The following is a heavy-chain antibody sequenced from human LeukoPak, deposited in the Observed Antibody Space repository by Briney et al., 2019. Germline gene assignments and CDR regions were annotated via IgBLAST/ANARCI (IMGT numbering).Heavy chain of an antibody. CDR1: GYIFTGYY. CDR2: INPNSGGT. D-gene: IGHD3-22*01. Sequence: ASVKVSCKASGYIFTGYYMHWVRQAPGQGLEWMGWINPNSGGTNYAQKFQGRVTMTRDTSISTAYMELSRLRSDDTAVYYCARLARAYYYDSSGYYYFAYWGQGTLVTVSS. J-gene: IGHJ4*02. V-gene: IGHV1-2*02. CDR3: ARLARAYYYDSSGYYYFAY.